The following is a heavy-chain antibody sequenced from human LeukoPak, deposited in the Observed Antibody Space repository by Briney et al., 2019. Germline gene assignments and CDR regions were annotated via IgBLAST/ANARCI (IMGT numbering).Heavy chain of an antibody. CDR2: MNPNSGNT. CDR3: ARGSHRLIPRYSSSLGY. V-gene: IGHV1-8*03. J-gene: IGHJ4*02. D-gene: IGHD6-6*01. CDR1: GYTFTSYD. Sequence: GASVKVSCKASGYTFTSYDINWVRQATGQGLEWMGWMNPNSGNTGYAQKFQGRVTITRNTSISTAYMELSSLRSEDTAVCYCARGSHRLIPRYSSSLGYWGQGTLVTVSS.